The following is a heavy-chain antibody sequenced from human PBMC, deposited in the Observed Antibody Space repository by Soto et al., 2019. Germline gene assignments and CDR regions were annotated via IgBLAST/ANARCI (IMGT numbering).Heavy chain of an antibody. D-gene: IGHD3-10*01. V-gene: IGHV4-31*11. CDR2: IFYTGAT. CDR1: GDYISSRSHD. Sequence: SQTLSLTWAVSGDYISSRSHDWNCIRRVPGKGLEFIGYIFYTGATYYNPSLRGRISMSVDTSKNQFSLTLRSVTAADTAIYYCAREGRHSGGMRESWFDPWGQGTLVTVSS. J-gene: IGHJ5*02. CDR3: AREGRHSGGMRESWFDP.